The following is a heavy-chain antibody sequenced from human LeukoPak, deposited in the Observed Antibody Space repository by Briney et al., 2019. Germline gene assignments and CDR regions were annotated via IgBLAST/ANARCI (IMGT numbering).Heavy chain of an antibody. D-gene: IGHD4/OR15-4a*01. V-gene: IGHV1-69*04. Sequence: GASVKVSCKASGGTFSSYAISWVRQAPGQGLEWMGRIIPILGIANYAQKFQGRVTITADKSTSTAYMELSSLRSEDTAVYYCARDLGFDYEGPLFDYWGQGTLVTVSS. CDR1: GGTFSSYA. J-gene: IGHJ4*02. CDR2: IIPILGIA. CDR3: ARDLGFDYEGPLFDY.